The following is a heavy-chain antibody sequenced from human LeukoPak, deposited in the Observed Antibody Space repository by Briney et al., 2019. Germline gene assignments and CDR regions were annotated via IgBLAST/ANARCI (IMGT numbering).Heavy chain of an antibody. D-gene: IGHD6-13*01. CDR2: INPDSGGT. CDR1: GYTFTGYY. Sequence: ASVRVSCKASGYTFTGYYMHWVRQAPGQGLEWMGWINPDSGGTNYAQKFQGRVTITRDTSISTAYMELSRLRSDDTAVYYCARSRRQQLAPYYYGMDVWGQGTTVTVSS. CDR3: ARSRRQQLAPYYYGMDV. J-gene: IGHJ6*02. V-gene: IGHV1-2*02.